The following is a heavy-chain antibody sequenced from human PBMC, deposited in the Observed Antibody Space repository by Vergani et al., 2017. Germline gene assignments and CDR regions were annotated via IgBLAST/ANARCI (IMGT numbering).Heavy chain of an antibody. V-gene: IGHV3-30*02. Sequence: QVQLVESGGGVVQPGGSLRLSCAASGFTFSSYGMHWVRQAPGKGLEWVAFIRYDGSNKYYADSVKGRFTIARDNSKNTLYLQMNSLRAEDTAVYYCARYHYGEFYNWFDPWGQGTLVTVSS. CDR1: GFTFSSYG. CDR2: IRYDGSNK. CDR3: ARYHYGEFYNWFDP. J-gene: IGHJ5*02. D-gene: IGHD4-17*01.